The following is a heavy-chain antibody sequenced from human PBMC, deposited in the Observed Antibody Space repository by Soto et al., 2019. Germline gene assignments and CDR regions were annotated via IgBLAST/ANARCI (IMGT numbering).Heavy chain of an antibody. Sequence: QVQLVQSGAEVKKPGASVKVSCKASGYTFTSYGISWVRQAPGQGLEWMGWISAYNGNTNYAQKLQGRVTMTTDTATSPAYMELRSLTSDDTAVYYCARVPVYRYGDSRQSFCEYWGQGTLVTVSS. CDR1: GYTFTSYG. CDR3: ARVPVYRYGDSRQSFCEY. J-gene: IGHJ4*02. V-gene: IGHV1-18*01. D-gene: IGHD4-17*01. CDR2: ISAYNGNT.